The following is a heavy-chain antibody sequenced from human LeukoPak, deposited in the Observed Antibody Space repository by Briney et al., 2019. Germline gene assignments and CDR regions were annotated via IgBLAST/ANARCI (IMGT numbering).Heavy chain of an antibody. CDR2: IIPIF. Sequence: SVKVSCKASGGTFSSYAISWVRQAPGQGLEWMGGIIPIFDAQKFQGRVTITADESTSTAYMELSSLRSEDTAVYYCASNPIFGVVRYYYYGMDVWGQGTTVTVSS. D-gene: IGHD3-3*01. CDR3: ASNPIFGVVRYYYYGMDV. V-gene: IGHV1-69*13. J-gene: IGHJ6*02. CDR1: GGTFSSYA.